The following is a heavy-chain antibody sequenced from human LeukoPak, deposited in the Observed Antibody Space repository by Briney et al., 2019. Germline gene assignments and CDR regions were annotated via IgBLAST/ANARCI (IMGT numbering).Heavy chain of an antibody. CDR3: ARYSSTSFL. J-gene: IGHJ4*02. D-gene: IGHD2-2*01. V-gene: IGHV4-39*01. Sequence: SETLSLTCTVSGGSISSSSYYWGWIRQPPGKGLEWIGSIYYSGSTYYNPSLKSRVTISVDTSKNQFSLKLSSVTAADTAVYYCARYSSTSFLWGQGTLVTVSS. CDR1: GGSISSSSYY. CDR2: IYYSGST.